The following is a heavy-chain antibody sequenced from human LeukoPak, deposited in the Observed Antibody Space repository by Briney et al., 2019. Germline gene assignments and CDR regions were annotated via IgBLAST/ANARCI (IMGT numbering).Heavy chain of an antibody. V-gene: IGHV4-39*01. Sequence: ASETLSLTCTVSGGSISSSSYYWGWIRQPPGKGLEWIGSIYYSGSTYYNPSLKSRVTISVDTSKNQFSLKLGSVTAADTAVYYCASPSIAVAGQDAFDIWGQGTMVTVSS. D-gene: IGHD6-19*01. CDR3: ASPSIAVAGQDAFDI. CDR1: GGSISSSSYY. J-gene: IGHJ3*02. CDR2: IYYSGST.